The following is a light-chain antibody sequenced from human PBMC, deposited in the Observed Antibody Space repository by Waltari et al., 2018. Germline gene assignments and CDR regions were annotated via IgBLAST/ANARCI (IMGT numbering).Light chain of an antibody. CDR2: AAS. J-gene: IGLJ2*01. V-gene: IGLV2-23*01. Sequence: QSPLTQPAAVSGSPGQSITISFTRSGRAVGRYFLSPWYQQNPGKAPRLLIYAASRRPSGVSTRFSGSKSGNTASLTISGLQAEDEADYYCCSYAGTNTLLFGGGTKVTVL. CDR1: GRAVGRYFL. CDR3: CSYAGTNTLL.